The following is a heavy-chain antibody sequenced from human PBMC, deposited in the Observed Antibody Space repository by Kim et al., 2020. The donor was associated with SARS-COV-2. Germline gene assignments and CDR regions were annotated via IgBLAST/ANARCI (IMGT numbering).Heavy chain of an antibody. D-gene: IGHD5-18*01. CDR2: ISYDGSNK. V-gene: IGHV3-30*03. CDR3: ATPKGYGGAFDI. CDR1: GFTFSSYG. Sequence: GGSLRLSCAASGFTFSSYGMHWVRQAPGKGLEWVAVISYDGSNKYYADSVKGRFTISRDNSKNTLYLQMNSLRAEDTAVYYCATPKGYGGAFDIWGQGTMVTVSS. J-gene: IGHJ3*02.